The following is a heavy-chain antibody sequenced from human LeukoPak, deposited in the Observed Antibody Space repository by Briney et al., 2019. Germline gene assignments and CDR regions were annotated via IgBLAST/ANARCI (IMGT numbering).Heavy chain of an antibody. V-gene: IGHV4-34*01. CDR3: ATYSGSYFVDH. CDR2: VYYSGST. D-gene: IGHD1-26*01. J-gene: IGHJ4*02. Sequence: SETLSLTCAVYGGSFSGYYWGWIRQTPGKGLEWIGTVYYSGSTYYNTSLKSRLTISVDTSKNQISLQLTSVTAADMAVYYCATYSGSYFVDHWGQGTLVTVSS. CDR1: GGSFSGYY.